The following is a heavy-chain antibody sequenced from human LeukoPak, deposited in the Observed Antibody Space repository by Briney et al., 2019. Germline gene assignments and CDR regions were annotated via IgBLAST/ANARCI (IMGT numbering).Heavy chain of an antibody. CDR2: IYYTGST. D-gene: IGHD5-12*01. J-gene: IGHJ4*02. Sequence: SETLSLTCSVSGGSISSRIYYWGWIRQPPGKGLEWIGSIYYTGSTYYNPSLKSRVTISLDTSKNQFSLKLSSVTAADTAVYYCARASGYAEVEYWGQGTLVTVSS. CDR3: ARASGYAEVEY. V-gene: IGHV4-39*07. CDR1: GGSISSRIYY.